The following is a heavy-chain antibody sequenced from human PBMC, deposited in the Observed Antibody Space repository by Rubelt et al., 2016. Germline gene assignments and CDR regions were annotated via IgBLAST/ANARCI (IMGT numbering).Heavy chain of an antibody. J-gene: IGHJ6*02. V-gene: IGHV3-53*01. Sequence: EVQLVESGGGLIQPGGSLRLSCAASGFTVSGNFMSWVRQAPGKGLEWVSVIYGGGNTHYADSVKGRFTISRDNAKNSLYMQMNSPRAEDTAVYYCARQSTGYGMDVWGQGTTVTVSS. CDR1: GFTVSGNF. D-gene: IGHD1-1*01. CDR2: IYGGGNT. CDR3: ARQSTGYGMDV.